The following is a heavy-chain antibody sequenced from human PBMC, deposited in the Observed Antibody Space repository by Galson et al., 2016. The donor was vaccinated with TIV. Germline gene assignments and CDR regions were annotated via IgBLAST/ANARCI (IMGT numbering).Heavy chain of an antibody. Sequence: QSGAEVKKPGESLRISCKGVGYFFSNYWIGWVRQMPGKGLEWMGIIYPGDSDVRYSPASQGPVTISADKSINTAYLQWRSLKASDTAMYYCTRPLVSAKLGLDAFEVWGQGTMVTVSS. CDR2: IYPGDSDV. J-gene: IGHJ3*01. V-gene: IGHV5-51*01. D-gene: IGHD7-27*01. CDR1: GYFFSNYW. CDR3: TRPLVSAKLGLDAFEV.